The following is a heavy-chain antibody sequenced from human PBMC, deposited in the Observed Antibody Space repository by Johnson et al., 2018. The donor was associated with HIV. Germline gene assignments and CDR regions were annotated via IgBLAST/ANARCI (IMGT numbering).Heavy chain of an antibody. CDR2: ISYDGSNK. D-gene: IGHD3-22*01. CDR1: GFSFSSYG. V-gene: IGHV3-30-3*02. Sequence: QVQLVESGGGVVRPGRSLRLSCAASGFSFSSYGMHWVRQAPGKGLEWVAVISYDGSNKYYADSVKGRFTISRDNSKNTLYLQMNSLRDEDTAVYYCAKLFLTTDAFDIWGQGTMVTVSS. J-gene: IGHJ3*02. CDR3: AKLFLTTDAFDI.